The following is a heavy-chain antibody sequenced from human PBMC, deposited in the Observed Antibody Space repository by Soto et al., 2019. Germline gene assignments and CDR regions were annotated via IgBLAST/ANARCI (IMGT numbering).Heavy chain of an antibody. CDR3: TRSSAMIVVAGGYGMGG. Sequence: GGSLRLSCTPSGFTFGDYAMSWFRQASWKGLEWVGFIRSKAYGGTTEYAASVTGRFTISRDDSKSIAYLQMNSLKTEDTAAYYCTRSSAMIVVAGGYGMGGWGRGTTVGVSS. CDR1: GFTFGDYA. D-gene: IGHD3-22*01. CDR2: IRSKAYGGTT. J-gene: IGHJ6*04. V-gene: IGHV3-49*03.